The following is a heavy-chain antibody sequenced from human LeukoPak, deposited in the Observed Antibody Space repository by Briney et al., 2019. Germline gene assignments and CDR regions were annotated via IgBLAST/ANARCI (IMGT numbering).Heavy chain of an antibody. Sequence: QPGGSLRLSCAASGFTFSSFSMNWVRQAPGKGLEWLSYVSSSSSTIYYADSVKGRFTISRDNTEDSLYLQMNSLRDEDTAVYYCARGVRIAAAVDVWGQGTTVTVSS. CDR1: GFTFSSFS. D-gene: IGHD6-13*01. CDR3: ARGVRIAAAVDV. CDR2: VSSSSSTI. V-gene: IGHV3-48*02. J-gene: IGHJ6*02.